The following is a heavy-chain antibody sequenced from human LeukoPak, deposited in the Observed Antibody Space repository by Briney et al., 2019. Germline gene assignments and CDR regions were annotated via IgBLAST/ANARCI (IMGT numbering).Heavy chain of an antibody. CDR3: ARHRFDPDHLEVPGWFDP. J-gene: IGHJ5*02. Sequence: SETLSLTCTVSGGSISSYYWSWIRQPPGKGLEWIGYIYYSGSTNYNPSLKSRITISVDTSKNQFSLKLSSVTAADTAVYYCARHRFDPDHLEVPGWFDPWGQGTLVTVSS. D-gene: IGHD3-3*01. V-gene: IGHV4-59*08. CDR1: GGSISSYY. CDR2: IYYSGST.